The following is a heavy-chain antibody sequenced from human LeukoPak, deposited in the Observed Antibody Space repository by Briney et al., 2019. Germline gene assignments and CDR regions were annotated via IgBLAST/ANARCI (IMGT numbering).Heavy chain of an antibody. CDR1: GGSFSGYY. Sequence: PSETLSLTCAVYGGSFSGYYWSWIRQPPGKGLEWIGEINHSGSTNYNPSLKSRVTISVDTSKNQFSLKLSSVPAADTAVYYCASAVVVVAATWFDYWGQGTLVTVSS. V-gene: IGHV4-34*01. CDR2: INHSGST. D-gene: IGHD2-15*01. CDR3: ASAVVVVAATWFDY. J-gene: IGHJ4*02.